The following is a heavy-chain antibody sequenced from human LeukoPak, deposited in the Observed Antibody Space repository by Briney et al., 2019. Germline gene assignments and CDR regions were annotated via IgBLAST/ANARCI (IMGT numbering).Heavy chain of an antibody. D-gene: IGHD6-6*01. CDR2: IYYSGST. CDR1: GGSISSYY. V-gene: IGHV4-59*01. J-gene: IGHJ4*02. Sequence: SETLSLTCTVSGGSISSYYWSWIRQPPGKGLEWIGYIYYSGSTNYNPSLKSRVTISVDTSKNQFSLKLSSVPAADTAVYYCARVDPDSSSTLEVFDYWGQGTLVTVSS. CDR3: ARVDPDSSSTLEVFDY.